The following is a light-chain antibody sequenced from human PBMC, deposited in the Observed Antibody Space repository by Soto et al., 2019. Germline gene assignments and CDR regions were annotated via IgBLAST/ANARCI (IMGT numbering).Light chain of an antibody. J-gene: IGLJ2*01. CDR2: EVS. Sequence: QSVLTQPASVSGSPGQSITISCTGTSRDVGGYKYVSWYQQHPGKVPKLMIYEVSNRPSGVSTRFSGSKSGNTASLTISGLQAEDEADYYCSSYTSSTPVVFGGGTQLTVL. CDR3: SSYTSSTPVV. CDR1: SRDVGGYKY. V-gene: IGLV2-14*01.